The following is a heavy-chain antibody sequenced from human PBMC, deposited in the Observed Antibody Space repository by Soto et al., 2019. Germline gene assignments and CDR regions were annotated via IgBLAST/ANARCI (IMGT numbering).Heavy chain of an antibody. CDR1: GGSISSGDYY. D-gene: IGHD2-2*01. CDR2: MFYTGTT. J-gene: IGHJ5*02. Sequence: PMSLTFSVSGGSISSGDYYWSWIRQPPGKGLEWIGYMFYTGTTYYNPSLKSRITISMDTSKNKFSLRLTSVTAADTAEYHGARGGRFCSSPSCRGRKGCDTWGKGTRVT. CDR3: ARGGRFCSSPSCRGRKGCDT. V-gene: IGHV4-30-4*01.